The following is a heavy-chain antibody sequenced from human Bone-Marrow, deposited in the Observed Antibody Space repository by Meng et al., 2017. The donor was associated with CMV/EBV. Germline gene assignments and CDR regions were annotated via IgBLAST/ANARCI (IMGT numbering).Heavy chain of an antibody. J-gene: IGHJ5*02. CDR3: ARPGLAVAGTRWFDT. Sequence: GGSLRLSCAASGFTFSSYAMSWVRQAPGKGLEWVSAISGSGGSTYYADSVKGRFTISRDNSKNTLYLQMNSLRVEDTALYYCARPGLAVAGTRWFDTWGQGTLVTVSS. D-gene: IGHD6-19*01. V-gene: IGHV3-23*01. CDR1: GFTFSSYA. CDR2: ISGSGGST.